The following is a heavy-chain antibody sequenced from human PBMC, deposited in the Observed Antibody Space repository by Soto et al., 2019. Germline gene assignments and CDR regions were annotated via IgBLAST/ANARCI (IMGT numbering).Heavy chain of an antibody. J-gene: IGHJ4*02. Sequence: PGESLKISCKGSGYTFTSYWISWVCQMPGKGLEWMGRIDPSDSYTNYSPSFQGHVTISADKSISTAYLQWSSLKASDTAMYYCARPSYSTSSTDYWGQGTLVTVSS. D-gene: IGHD6-6*01. CDR2: IDPSDSYT. V-gene: IGHV5-10-1*01. CDR3: ARPSYSTSSTDY. CDR1: GYTFTSYW.